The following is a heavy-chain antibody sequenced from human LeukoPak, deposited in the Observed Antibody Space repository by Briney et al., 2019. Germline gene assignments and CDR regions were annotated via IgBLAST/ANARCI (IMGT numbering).Heavy chain of an antibody. D-gene: IGHD2-8*01. Sequence: PGGSLRLSCAASGFTFNSYWMHWLRQAPGKGLVWVSRINSDGSGTSDADFVKGRFTISRDNSKDTLYLQMNSLRAEDTAMYYCARDRLTNDAFDIWGQGTMVTVSS. CDR3: ARDRLTNDAFDI. CDR2: INSDGSGT. J-gene: IGHJ3*02. V-gene: IGHV3-74*01. CDR1: GFTFNSYW.